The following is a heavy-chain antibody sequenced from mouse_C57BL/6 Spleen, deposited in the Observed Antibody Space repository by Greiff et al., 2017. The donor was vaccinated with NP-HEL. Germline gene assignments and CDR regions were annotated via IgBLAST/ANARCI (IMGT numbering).Heavy chain of an antibody. CDR2: IYPRDGST. CDR1: GYTFTSYD. D-gene: IGHD2-4*01. Sequence: QVQLKQSGPELVKPGASVKLSCKASGYTFTSYDINWVKQRPGQGLEWIGWIYPRDGSTKYNEKFKGKATLTVDTSSSTAYMELHSLTSEDSAVYFCARSVYYDYDGFAYWGQGTLVTVSA. CDR3: ARSVYYDYDGFAY. V-gene: IGHV1-85*01. J-gene: IGHJ3*01.